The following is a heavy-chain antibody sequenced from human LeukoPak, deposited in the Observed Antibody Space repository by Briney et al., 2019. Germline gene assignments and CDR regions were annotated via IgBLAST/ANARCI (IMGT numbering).Heavy chain of an antibody. CDR1: GGSISSYY. CDR2: IYYSGST. CDR3: ARDLGKLDAFDI. D-gene: IGHD3-16*01. V-gene: IGHV4-59*01. J-gene: IGHJ3*02. Sequence: SKTLSLTCTASGGSISSYYWSWIRQPPGKGLEWIGYIYYSGSTNYNPSLKSRVTISVDTSKNQFSLKLSSVTAADTAVYYCARDLGKLDAFDIWGQGTMVTVSS.